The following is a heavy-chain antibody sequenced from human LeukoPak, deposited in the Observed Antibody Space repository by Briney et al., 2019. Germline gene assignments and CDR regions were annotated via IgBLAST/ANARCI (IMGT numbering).Heavy chain of an antibody. CDR2: IKEDGSEK. CDR1: GFTFTNAW. V-gene: IGHV3-7*01. CDR3: ARDRGSMGAQPFDY. Sequence: PGGSLRLSCAASGFTFTNAWMNWVRQAPGEGLEWVGNIKEDGSEKYHVDSVKGRFLISRDNAKNSLYLQMSSLGAEDTAVYYCARDRGSMGAQPFDYWGQGTLVTVSS. J-gene: IGHJ4*02. D-gene: IGHD1-26*01.